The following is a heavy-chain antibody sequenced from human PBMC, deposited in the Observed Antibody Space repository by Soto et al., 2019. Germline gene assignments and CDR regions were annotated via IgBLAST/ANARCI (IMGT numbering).Heavy chain of an antibody. Sequence: EVQLLESGGGLVQPGGSLRLSCAASGFTFSSYAMSWVRQAPGKGLEWVSAISGSGGSTYYADSVKGRFTISRDNSKNTVYLQRNSLRAEDTAVYYCAKDQVQLWFRDFDYWGQGTLVTVSS. CDR3: AKDQVQLWFRDFDY. D-gene: IGHD5-18*01. J-gene: IGHJ4*02. CDR1: GFTFSSYA. V-gene: IGHV3-23*01. CDR2: ISGSGGST.